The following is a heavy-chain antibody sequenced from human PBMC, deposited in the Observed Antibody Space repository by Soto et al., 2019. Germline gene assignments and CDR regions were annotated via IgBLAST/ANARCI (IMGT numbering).Heavy chain of an antibody. D-gene: IGHD4-17*01. J-gene: IGHJ3*02. CDR3: ARAFAYRDPRDAFDT. Sequence: HVQLQQWGAGLLTPSETLSLSCADNGGSFSGYYWNWIRQPPAQGLECSGKINHGGSTNYNPSLTGRVSISVVMAKHQVSLRLSSVSAADTAVFFSARAFAYRDPRDAFDTRGQGTMVSVSS. V-gene: IGHV4-34*02. CDR2: INHGGST. CDR1: GGSFSGYY.